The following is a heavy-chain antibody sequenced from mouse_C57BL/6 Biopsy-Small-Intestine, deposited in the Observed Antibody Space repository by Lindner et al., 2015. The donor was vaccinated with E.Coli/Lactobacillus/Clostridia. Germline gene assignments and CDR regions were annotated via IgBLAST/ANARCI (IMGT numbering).Heavy chain of an antibody. D-gene: IGHD1-1*01. Sequence: VQLQESGAELVRPGASVTLSCKASGYTFTDYEMHWVKQTPVHGLEWIGAFDPATGGSAYSQKFKDKAILTADKSSSTSYMEVPSLTSEDSAVYYCTRYSYGSNPWFTYWGQGTLVTVSA. CDR3: TRYSYGSNPWFTY. V-gene: IGHV1-15*01. CDR2: FDPATGGS. CDR1: GYTFTDYE. J-gene: IGHJ3*01.